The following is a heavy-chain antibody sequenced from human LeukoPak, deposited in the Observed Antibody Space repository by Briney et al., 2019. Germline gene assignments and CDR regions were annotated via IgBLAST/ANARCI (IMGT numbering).Heavy chain of an antibody. CDR2: IYHSRNT. Sequence: SETLSLTCAVSGGSISSSNWWSWVRQPPGKGLEWIGEIYHSRNTNYNPSLQSRVTISVDKSNNQFSLKLSSVTAADTAVYYCARDRIVDIMDVWGQGTLVTVSS. D-gene: IGHD3-22*01. CDR3: ARDRIVDIMDV. J-gene: IGHJ4*02. V-gene: IGHV4-4*02. CDR1: GGSISSSNW.